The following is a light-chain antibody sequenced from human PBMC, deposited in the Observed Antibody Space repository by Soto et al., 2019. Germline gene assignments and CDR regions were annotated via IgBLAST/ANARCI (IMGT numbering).Light chain of an antibody. J-gene: IGKJ2*02. CDR1: QSVLYSSNNKNY. CDR3: QQYYSLWT. CDR2: WAS. V-gene: IGKV4-1*01. Sequence: DIVMTQSPDSLAVSLGERATINCKSSQSVLYSSNNKNYLAWYQQKPGQPPKLLIYWASTRESGVPDRFSVSGSGTDFTLTISSLQAEDVAVYYCQQYYSLWTFGQGTKLEIK.